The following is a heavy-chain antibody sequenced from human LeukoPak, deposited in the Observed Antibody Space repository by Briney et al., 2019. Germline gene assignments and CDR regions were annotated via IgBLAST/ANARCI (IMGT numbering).Heavy chain of an antibody. V-gene: IGHV4-34*01. D-gene: IGHD3-3*01. J-gene: IGHJ6*03. CDR1: GGSFSGYY. CDR3: ASAPITIFGVVPPRDYYYYMDV. CDR2: INHSGST. Sequence: SETLSLTCAVYGGSFSGYYWSWIRQPPGKGLEWIGEINHSGSTNYNPSLKSRVTISVDRSKNQFSLKLSSVTAADTAVYYCASAPITIFGVVPPRDYYYYMDVWGKGTTVTVSS.